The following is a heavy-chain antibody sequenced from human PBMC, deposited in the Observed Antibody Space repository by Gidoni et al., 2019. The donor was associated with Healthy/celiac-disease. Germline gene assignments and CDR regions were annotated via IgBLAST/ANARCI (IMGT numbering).Heavy chain of an antibody. CDR1: GFTFTRDA. Sequence: EVQMLESGGGLVQPGGSLRLSCAASGFTFTRDAMSWVSQAPGKGLEWVAAISGSGGSTYYADYVKGRFTISRDNSKNTLYLQMNSLRAEDTAVYYCARTSGSRYYYYGMDVWGQGTTVTVSS. J-gene: IGHJ6*02. D-gene: IGHD3-10*01. CDR3: ARTSGSRYYYYGMDV. CDR2: ISGSGGST. V-gene: IGHV3-23*01.